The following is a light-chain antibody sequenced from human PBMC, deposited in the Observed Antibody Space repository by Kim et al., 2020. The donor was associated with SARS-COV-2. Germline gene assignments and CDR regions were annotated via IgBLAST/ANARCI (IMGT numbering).Light chain of an antibody. V-gene: IGKV3-20*01. CDR2: GAS. CDR3: QQYGDSRA. Sequence: ETVLTQSPGTLSLSPGERATLSCRASQTVTSNYLTWYQQKPGQAPRLLIYGASIRATGIPDRFSGSGSGTDFTLTISRLEPEDFAVYYCQQYGDSRAFGGGTKLEI. CDR1: QTVTSNY. J-gene: IGKJ4*01.